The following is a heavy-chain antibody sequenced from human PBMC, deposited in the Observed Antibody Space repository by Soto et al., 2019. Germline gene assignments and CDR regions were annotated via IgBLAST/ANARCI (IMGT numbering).Heavy chain of an antibody. Sequence: QVQLQESGPGLVKPSQTLSLTCTVSGGSISSGDYYWSWIRQPPGKGLEWIGYIYYSGSTYYNPSLKSRVTISVDTSKNQFSLKLSSVTAADTAVYYCVRADTAMVSQLDYWGQGTLVTVSS. CDR1: GGSISSGDYY. V-gene: IGHV4-30-4*01. CDR3: VRADTAMVSQLDY. J-gene: IGHJ4*02. CDR2: IYYSGST. D-gene: IGHD5-18*01.